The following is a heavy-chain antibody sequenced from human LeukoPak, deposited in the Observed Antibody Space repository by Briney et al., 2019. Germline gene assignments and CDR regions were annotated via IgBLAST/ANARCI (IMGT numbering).Heavy chain of an antibody. CDR3: ARGSSGGNDY. J-gene: IGHJ4*02. V-gene: IGHV3-21*01. CDR1: GFTFSSYS. D-gene: IGHD2-15*01. CDR2: ISSSSSYI. Sequence: GGSLRLSCAASGFTFSSYSMNWVRQAPGKGLEWVSSISSSSSYIYYADSVKGRFTISRDNAKNSLCLQMNSLRAEDTAVYYCARGSSGGNDYWGQGTLVTVSS.